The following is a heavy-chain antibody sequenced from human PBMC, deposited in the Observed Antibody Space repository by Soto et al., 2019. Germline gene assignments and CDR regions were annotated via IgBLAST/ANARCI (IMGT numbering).Heavy chain of an antibody. J-gene: IGHJ4*02. V-gene: IGHV1-18*01. CDR1: GYTFTSYG. CDR3: ARGPYHCGGATCYSSPPAY. Sequence: QVQLVQSGAEVKKPGASVKASCRASGYTFTSYGISWVRQAPGQGLEWMGWINVYNGNTNYAQKLQGRVTMTTDASTNTASMDMRSLRSDDTAVYFCARGPYHCGGATCYSSPPAYWGRGTRVTVSS. CDR2: INVYNGNT. D-gene: IGHD2-15*01.